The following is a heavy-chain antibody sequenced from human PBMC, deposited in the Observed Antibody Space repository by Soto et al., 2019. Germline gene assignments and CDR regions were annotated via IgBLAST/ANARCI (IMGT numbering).Heavy chain of an antibody. CDR2: ISYDGSNK. CDR3: AKVHHRSIVVVPAAVYYYYGMDV. D-gene: IGHD2-2*01. Sequence: QVQLVESGGGVVQPGRSLRLSCAASGFTFSSYGMHWVRQAPGKGLEWVAVISYDGSNKYYADSVKGRFTISRDNSKNPLYLQMNSLRAEDTAVYYCAKVHHRSIVVVPAAVYYYYGMDVWGQGTTVTVSS. CDR1: GFTFSSYG. J-gene: IGHJ6*02. V-gene: IGHV3-30*18.